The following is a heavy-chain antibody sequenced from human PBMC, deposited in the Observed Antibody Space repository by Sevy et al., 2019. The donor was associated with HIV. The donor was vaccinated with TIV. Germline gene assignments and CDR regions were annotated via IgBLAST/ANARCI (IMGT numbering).Heavy chain of an antibody. D-gene: IGHD3-22*01. CDR3: ARDLMYFYDSSGYYYTFDY. J-gene: IGHJ4*02. V-gene: IGHV4-38-2*02. CDR2: IYHSGST. Sequence: SETLSLTCTVSGYSISSGYYWGWIRQPPGEGLEWIGNIYHSGSTYYNPSLKSRVTISVDTSKNQFSLKLSSVTAADTAVYYCARDLMYFYDSSGYYYTFDYWGQGTLVTVSS. CDR1: GYSISSGYY.